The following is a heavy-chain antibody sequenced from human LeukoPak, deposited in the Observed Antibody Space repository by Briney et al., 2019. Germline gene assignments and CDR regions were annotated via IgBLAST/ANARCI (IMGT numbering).Heavy chain of an antibody. V-gene: IGHV1-46*01. CDR3: ARSGSLHRDTALNYFDY. CDR2: INPSGGST. J-gene: IGHJ4*02. D-gene: IGHD1-14*01. Sequence: ASVKVSCKASGYTFTSYYMHWVRQAPGQGLEWMGIINPSGGSTSYAQKFQGRVTMTRDTSTSTVYMELSSLRSEDTAVYYCARSGSLHRDTALNYFDYWGQGTLVTVSS. CDR1: GYTFTSYY.